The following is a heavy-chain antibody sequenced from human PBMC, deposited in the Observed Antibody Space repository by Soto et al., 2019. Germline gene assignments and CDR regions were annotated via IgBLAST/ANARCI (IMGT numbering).Heavy chain of an antibody. Sequence: WGSRRLSCAASGFTFSSYGMHWVRQAPGNGLEWVAVIWYDGSNKYYADSVKGRFTISRDNSKNTLYLQMNSLRAEDTAVYYCARARGYGPAMVPLDYWGKGPMVTVSS. CDR2: IWYDGSNK. V-gene: IGHV3-33*01. CDR1: GFTFSSYG. CDR3: ARARGYGPAMVPLDY. D-gene: IGHD5-18*01. J-gene: IGHJ4*02.